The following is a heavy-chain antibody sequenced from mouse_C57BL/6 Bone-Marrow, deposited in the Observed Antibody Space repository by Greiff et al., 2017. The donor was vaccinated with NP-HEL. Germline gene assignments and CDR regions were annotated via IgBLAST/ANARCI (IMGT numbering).Heavy chain of an antibody. CDR2: ISSGGSYT. CDR1: GFTFSSYG. J-gene: IGHJ1*03. D-gene: IGHD1-1*01. CDR3: ARQGTVVASYWYFDV. Sequence: EVQRVESGGDLVKPGGSLKLSCAASGFTFSSYGMSWVRQTPDKRLEWVATISSGGSYTYYPDSVKGRFTISRDNAKNTLYLQMSSLKSEDTAMYYCARQGTVVASYWYFDVWGTGTTVTVSS. V-gene: IGHV5-6*01.